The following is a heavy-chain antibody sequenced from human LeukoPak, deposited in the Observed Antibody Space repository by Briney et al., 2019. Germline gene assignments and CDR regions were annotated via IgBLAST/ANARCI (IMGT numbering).Heavy chain of an antibody. V-gene: IGHV4-34*01. CDR2: INHSGST. CDR3: ARGRRYYYDSSGFDY. CDR1: GGSFSGYY. J-gene: IGHJ4*02. Sequence: SETLSLTCAVYGGSFSGYYWSWIRQPPGKGLEWLGEINHSGSTNYNPSLKSRVTISVDTSKNQFSLKLSSVTAADTAVYYCARGRRYYYDSSGFDYWGQGTLVTVSS. D-gene: IGHD3-22*01.